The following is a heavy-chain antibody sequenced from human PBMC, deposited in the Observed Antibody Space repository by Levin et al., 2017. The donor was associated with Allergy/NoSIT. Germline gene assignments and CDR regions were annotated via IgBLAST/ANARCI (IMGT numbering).Heavy chain of an antibody. Sequence: PSETLSLTCSVSGGSISGSPHYWGWLRQPPGKGLEWIGSIYDSGGTYYNPSLKSRVTISVDTSKNQLSLKLRSVTAADTAVYYCAGPRTSDWPFEYWGQGTLVTASS. V-gene: IGHV4-39*01. CDR1: GGSISGSPHY. CDR3: AGPRTSDWPFEY. CDR2: IYDSGGT. J-gene: IGHJ4*02. D-gene: IGHD6-19*01.